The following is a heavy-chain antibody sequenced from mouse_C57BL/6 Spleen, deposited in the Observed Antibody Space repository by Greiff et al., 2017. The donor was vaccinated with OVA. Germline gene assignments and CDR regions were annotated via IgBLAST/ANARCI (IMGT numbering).Heavy chain of an antibody. CDR2: IHPNSGST. V-gene: IGHV1-64*01. Sequence: QVQLQQPGAELVKPGASVKLSCKASCYTFTSYWMHWVKQRPGPGLVCIGLIHPNSGSTNYNAKFKSKATLTVDKSSSTAYMQLSSLTSEDSAVYYCARWVAGRGYFDVWGTGTTVTVSS. CDR1: CYTFTSYW. J-gene: IGHJ1*03. CDR3: ARWVAGRGYFDV. D-gene: IGHD4-1*01.